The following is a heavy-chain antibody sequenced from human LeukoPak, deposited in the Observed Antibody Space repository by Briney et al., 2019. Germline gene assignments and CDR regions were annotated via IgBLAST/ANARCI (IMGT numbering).Heavy chain of an antibody. V-gene: IGHV1-2*02. CDR2: INPNSGGT. J-gene: IGHJ4*02. CDR1: GFTFSSYG. CDR3: AREHSSSSGKVFDY. Sequence: GGSLRLSCAASGFTFSSYGMHWVRQAPGQGLEWMGWINPNSGGTNYAQKFQGRVTMTRDTSISTAYMELSRLRSDDTAVYYCAREHSSSSGKVFDYWGQGTLVTVSS. D-gene: IGHD6-6*01.